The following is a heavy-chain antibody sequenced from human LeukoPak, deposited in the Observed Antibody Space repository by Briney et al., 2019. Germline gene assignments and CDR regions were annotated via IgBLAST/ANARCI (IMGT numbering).Heavy chain of an antibody. CDR1: GYTFTSYY. J-gene: IGHJ4*02. CDR2: INPSGGST. Sequence: ASVKVSCKASGYTFTSYYMHWVRQAPGQELEWMGIINPSGGSTSYAQKFQGRVTMTRDMSTSTVYMELSSLRSEDTAVYYCARDVGYSSSWSYFDYWGQGTLVTVSS. V-gene: IGHV1-46*01. D-gene: IGHD6-13*01. CDR3: ARDVGYSSSWSYFDY.